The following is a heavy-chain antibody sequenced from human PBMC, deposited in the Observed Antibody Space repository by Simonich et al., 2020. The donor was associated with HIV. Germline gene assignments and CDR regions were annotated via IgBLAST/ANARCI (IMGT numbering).Heavy chain of an antibody. D-gene: IGHD5-12*01. CDR1: GGSFSGYY. CDR2: INHSGGT. Sequence: QVQLQQWGAGLLKPSETLSLTCAVYGGSFSGYYWGWIRQPPGKGLEWIGEINHSGGTNYNPSLKSRVTISGDTSKNQFSLKLSSVTAADTAVYYCAGSVADIVAAGFGFWGQGTLVTVSS. V-gene: IGHV4-34*02. CDR3: AGSVADIVAAGFGF. J-gene: IGHJ4*02.